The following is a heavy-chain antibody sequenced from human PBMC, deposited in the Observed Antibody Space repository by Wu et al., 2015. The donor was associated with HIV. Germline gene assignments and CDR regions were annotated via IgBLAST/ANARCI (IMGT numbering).Heavy chain of an antibody. V-gene: IGHV1-69*05. CDR1: GGTFTNYA. CDR3: AKTNRIVTNGIDFYHYYGMDV. J-gene: IGHJ6*02. D-gene: IGHD1-1*01. CDR2: IIPIFDTP. Sequence: QVQLVQSGAEVKKPGSSVKVSCMASGGTFTNYAISWVRQAPGQGLEWMGGIIPIFDTPVYAQKFQGRVTITTDESTSTAYMELSSLKSEDTAIYYCAKTNRIVTNGIDFYHYYGMDVWGQGATVTVS.